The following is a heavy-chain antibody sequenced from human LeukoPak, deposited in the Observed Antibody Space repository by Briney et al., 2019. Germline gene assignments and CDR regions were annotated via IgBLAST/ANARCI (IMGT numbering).Heavy chain of an antibody. Sequence: ASVKVSCKASGYTFTGYYMHWVRQAPGQGLEWMGRINPNSGGTNYAQKLQGRVTMTTDTSTSTAYMELRSLRSDDTAVYYCARGPKYCSSTSCYQGYYYYYMDVWGKGTTVTVSS. J-gene: IGHJ6*03. CDR3: ARGPKYCSSTSCYQGYYYYYMDV. CDR1: GYTFTGYY. CDR2: INPNSGGT. V-gene: IGHV1-2*06. D-gene: IGHD2-2*01.